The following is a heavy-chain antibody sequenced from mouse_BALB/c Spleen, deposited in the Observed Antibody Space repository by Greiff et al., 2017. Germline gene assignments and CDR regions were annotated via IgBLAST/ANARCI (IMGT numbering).Heavy chain of an antibody. D-gene: IGHD1-3*01. CDR3: ARLKEYYFDY. CDR1: GFTFSSYG. CDR2: ISSGGSYT. V-gene: IGHV5-6*01. Sequence: EVQLVESGGDLVKPGGSLKLSCAASGFTFSSYGMSWVRQTPDKRLEWVATISSGGSYTYYPDSVKGRFTISRDNAKNTLYLQMSSLKSEDTAMYYCARLKEYYFDYWGQGTTLTVSS. J-gene: IGHJ2*01.